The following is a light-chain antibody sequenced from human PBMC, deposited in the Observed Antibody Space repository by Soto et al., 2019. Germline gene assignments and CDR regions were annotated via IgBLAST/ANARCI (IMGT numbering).Light chain of an antibody. CDR2: NNN. CDR1: SSNIGTNA. Sequence: QSVLTQSPSSSGTPGQRVTISCSGGSSNIGTNAVNWYQQLPGTAPKLLIYNNNQRPSGVPDRFSGSKSGTSASLAISGLQSEDEADYYCAAWDDSLTGYVFGTGTKVTVL. V-gene: IGLV1-44*01. J-gene: IGLJ1*01. CDR3: AAWDDSLTGYV.